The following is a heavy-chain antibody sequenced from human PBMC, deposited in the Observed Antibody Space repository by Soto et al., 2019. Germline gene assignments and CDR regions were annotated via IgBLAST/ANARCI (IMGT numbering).Heavy chain of an antibody. D-gene: IGHD3-22*01. Sequence: QVQLVQSGAEVKKPGASVKVSCKASGYTFTSYGISWVRQAPGQGLEWMGWISAYNGNTNYAQKLQGRVTMTTDTPTSTAYMELRSLRTDDTAVYYCARVYYYDSSGYSYYFDYWGQGTLVTVSS. J-gene: IGHJ4*02. V-gene: IGHV1-18*01. CDR1: GYTFTSYG. CDR2: ISAYNGNT. CDR3: ARVYYYDSSGYSYYFDY.